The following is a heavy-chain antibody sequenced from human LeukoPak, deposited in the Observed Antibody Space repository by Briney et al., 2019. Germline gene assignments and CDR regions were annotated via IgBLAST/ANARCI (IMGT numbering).Heavy chain of an antibody. CDR1: GFTFSSYG. Sequence: PGRSLRLSCAASGFTFSSYGMHWVRQAPGKGLEWVANIKQDGSEKYYVDSVKGRFTISRDNAKNSLYLQMNSLRAEDTAVYYCASDREYYYGSGSFDYWGQGALVTVSS. CDR2: IKQDGSEK. D-gene: IGHD3-10*01. V-gene: IGHV3-7*04. CDR3: ASDREYYYGSGSFDY. J-gene: IGHJ4*02.